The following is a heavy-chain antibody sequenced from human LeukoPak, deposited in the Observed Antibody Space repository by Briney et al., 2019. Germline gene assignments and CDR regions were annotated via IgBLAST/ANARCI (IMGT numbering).Heavy chain of an antibody. CDR2: MNPNSGNT. CDR3: ARGAPDYYYYCMDV. J-gene: IGHJ6*03. V-gene: IGHV1-8*01. CDR1: GYTFTSYD. Sequence: GASVKVSCKASGYTFTSYDINWVRQATGQGLEWMGWMNPNSGNTGYAQKFQGRVTMTRNTSISTAYMELSSLRSEDTAVYYCARGAPDYYYYCMDVWGKGTTVTVSS. D-gene: IGHD1-14*01.